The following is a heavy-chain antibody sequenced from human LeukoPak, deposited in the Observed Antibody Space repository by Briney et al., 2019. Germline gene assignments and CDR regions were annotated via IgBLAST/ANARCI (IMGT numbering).Heavy chain of an antibody. D-gene: IGHD6-13*01. Sequence: GRSLRLSCAASGFTFSSYGMHWVRQAPGKGLEWVAGISYDGSNKYYADSVKGRFTISRDNSKNTLYLQMNSLRAEDTAVYYCARDRYGSSWTSPSYGMDVWGQGTTVTVSS. J-gene: IGHJ6*02. CDR3: ARDRYGSSWTSPSYGMDV. CDR1: GFTFSSYG. V-gene: IGHV3-30*03. CDR2: ISYDGSNK.